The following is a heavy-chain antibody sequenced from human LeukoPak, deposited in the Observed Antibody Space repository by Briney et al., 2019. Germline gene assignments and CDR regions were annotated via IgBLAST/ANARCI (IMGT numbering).Heavy chain of an antibody. J-gene: IGHJ4*02. V-gene: IGHV1-2*02. CDR3: ARNYGSGSYYQAIDY. Sequence: ASVKVSCKASGYTFTGYYMHWVRQAPGQGLEWMGWINPNSGGTNYAQKFQGRVTMTRDTSISTAYMELSRLRSDDTAVYYCARNYGSGSYYQAIDYWGQGTLVTVSS. CDR2: INPNSGGT. D-gene: IGHD3-10*01. CDR1: GYTFTGYY.